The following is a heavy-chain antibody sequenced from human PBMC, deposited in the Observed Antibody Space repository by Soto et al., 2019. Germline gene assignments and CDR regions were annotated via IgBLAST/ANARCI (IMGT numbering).Heavy chain of an antibody. D-gene: IGHD6-19*01. CDR1: GFTFSSYA. Sequence: GGSLRLSCAASGFTFSSYAMSWVRQAPGKGLEWVSTISGSGARTFYADSVKGRFTISRDNAKNTLYLQMNSLRAEDTAVYYCAVAVAGPTAICYWGQGTLVTVSS. J-gene: IGHJ4*02. CDR3: AVAVAGPTAICY. V-gene: IGHV3-23*01. CDR2: ISGSGART.